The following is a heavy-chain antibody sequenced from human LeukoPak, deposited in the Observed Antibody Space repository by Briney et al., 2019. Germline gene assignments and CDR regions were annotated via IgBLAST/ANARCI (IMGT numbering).Heavy chain of an antibody. D-gene: IGHD2-21*01. J-gene: IGHJ5*02. CDR3: ARDGVEFYNWFDP. Sequence: PGGSLRLSCAASGFSFSNCWMHWVRQAPGKGLVWVSRINSDGSSTTYADSVKGRFTISRDNAKNTLYLQMNSLRAEDTAVYYCARDGVEFYNWFDPWGQGTLVTVSS. CDR1: GFSFSNCW. CDR2: INSDGSST. V-gene: IGHV3-74*01.